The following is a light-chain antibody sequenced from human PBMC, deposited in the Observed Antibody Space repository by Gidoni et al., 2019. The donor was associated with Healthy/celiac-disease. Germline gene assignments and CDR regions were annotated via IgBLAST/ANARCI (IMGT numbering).Light chain of an antibody. CDR3: QQYYSTPHT. Sequence: DIVMTQSPDSLAVSLGERATINCKSSQSVLYSSNNKNYLAWYQQKQGQPPKLLIYWASTRESGVPDRFSGSGSGTDFTLTISSLQAEDVAVYYCQQYYSTPHTFGPGTKVDIK. CDR1: QSVLYSSNNKNY. CDR2: WAS. V-gene: IGKV4-1*01. J-gene: IGKJ3*01.